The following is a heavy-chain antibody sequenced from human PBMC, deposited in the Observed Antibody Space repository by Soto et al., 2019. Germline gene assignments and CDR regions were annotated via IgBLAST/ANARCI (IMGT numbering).Heavy chain of an antibody. J-gene: IGHJ4*02. CDR2: IYHSGST. CDR3: ARGGYYDSSGYQSFDY. CDR1: GGSISSGGYS. D-gene: IGHD3-22*01. V-gene: IGHV4-30-2*01. Sequence: SETLSLTCAVSGGSISSGGYSWSWIRQPPGKGLEWIGYIYHSGSTYYNPSLKSRVTISVDRSKNQFSLRLSSVTAADTAVYYCARGGYYDSSGYQSFDYCGQGTLVTVYS.